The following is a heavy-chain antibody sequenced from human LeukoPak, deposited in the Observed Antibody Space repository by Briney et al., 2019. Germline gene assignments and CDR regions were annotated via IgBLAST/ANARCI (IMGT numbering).Heavy chain of an antibody. V-gene: IGHV1-69*06. CDR1: GGTFSSYA. J-gene: IGHJ2*01. CDR2: IIPIFGTA. D-gene: IGHD4-23*01. Sequence: SVKVSCKASGGTFSSYAISWVRQAPGQGLEWMGGIIPIFGTANYAQKFQGRVTITADKSTSTAYMELSSLRSEDTAVYYCARAPYGGNSPGNWYFDLWGRGTLVTVSS. CDR3: ARAPYGGNSPGNWYFDL.